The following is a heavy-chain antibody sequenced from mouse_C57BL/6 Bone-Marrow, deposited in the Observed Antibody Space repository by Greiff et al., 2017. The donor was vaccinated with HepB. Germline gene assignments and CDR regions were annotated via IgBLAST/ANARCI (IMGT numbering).Heavy chain of an antibody. D-gene: IGHD1-1*01. CDR2: IDPETGGT. J-gene: IGHJ3*01. V-gene: IGHV1-15*01. CDR1: GYTFTDYE. Sequence: QVQLQQSGAELVRPGASVTLSCKASGYTFTDYEMHWVKQTPVHGLEWIGAIDPETGGTAYNQKFKGKAILTADKSSSTAYMELRSLTSEDSAVYYCTRYGTVVATRFAYWGQGTLVTVSA. CDR3: TRYGTVVATRFAY.